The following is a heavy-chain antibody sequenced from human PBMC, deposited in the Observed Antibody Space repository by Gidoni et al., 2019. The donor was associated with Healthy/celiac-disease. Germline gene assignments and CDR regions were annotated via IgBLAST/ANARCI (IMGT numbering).Heavy chain of an antibody. D-gene: IGHD3-16*02. CDR3: AKIGYIWGSYRYTLGPLDY. CDR2: ISGSGGST. J-gene: IGHJ4*02. Sequence: EVQLLASGGGLVQPGGSLRLSCAAAGFPFSTYAMRWVRQAPGKGLEWVSAISGSGGSTYYADSVKGRFTISRDNSKNTLYLQMNSLRAEDTAVYYCAKIGYIWGSYRYTLGPLDYWGQGTLVTVSS. V-gene: IGHV3-23*01. CDR1: GFPFSTYA.